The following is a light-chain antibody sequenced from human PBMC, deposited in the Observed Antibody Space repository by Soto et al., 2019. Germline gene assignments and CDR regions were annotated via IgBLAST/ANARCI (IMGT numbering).Light chain of an antibody. CDR2: DSS. Sequence: DIQMTQSTSTLSAFVGDRFTITFRASQSIGRWLAWYQQKPGRAPKLLIYDSSSLESGVPSRFSGSGSGTEFSLTISSLQPDDFATYFCQQYDSFSITFGQGTRLEIK. CDR3: QQYDSFSIT. CDR1: QSIGRW. V-gene: IGKV1-5*01. J-gene: IGKJ5*01.